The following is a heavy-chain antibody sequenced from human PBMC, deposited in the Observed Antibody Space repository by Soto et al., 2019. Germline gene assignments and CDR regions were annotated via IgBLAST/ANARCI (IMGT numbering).Heavy chain of an antibody. CDR1: GGTFSSYA. Sequence: QVQLVQSGAEVKKPGSSVKVSCKASGGTFSSYAISWVRQAPGQGLEWLVGIIPIFGTANYAQKFQGRGTITADESTSKAYMELSSVRSEDTAVYYCARAGRSSSSGGVDFDYWGQGTLVTVSS. J-gene: IGHJ4*02. D-gene: IGHD6-6*01. CDR2: IIPIFGTA. CDR3: ARAGRSSSSGGVDFDY. V-gene: IGHV1-69*01.